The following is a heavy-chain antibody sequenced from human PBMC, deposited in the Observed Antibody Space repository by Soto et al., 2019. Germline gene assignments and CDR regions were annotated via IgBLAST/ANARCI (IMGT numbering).Heavy chain of an antibody. CDR3: ARAFCSTITCYGWFDP. D-gene: IGHD2-2*01. CDR2: INPNSGGT. J-gene: IGHJ5*02. V-gene: IGHV1-2*02. CDR1: GYAFIGYY. Sequence: LVQSGAEVKKPGASVKVSCKASGYAFIGYYIHWVRQAPGQGLEWMGWINPNSGGTNYAQKFQGRVTMTRDTSISTVSMDLSSLRSDDTAVHYCARAFCSTITCYGWFDPWGQGTLVTVSS.